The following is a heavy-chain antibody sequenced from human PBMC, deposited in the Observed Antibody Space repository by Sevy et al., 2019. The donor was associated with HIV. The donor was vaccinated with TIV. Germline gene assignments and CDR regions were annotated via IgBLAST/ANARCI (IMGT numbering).Heavy chain of an antibody. Sequence: GGSLRLSCAASGFTFNNAWMSWVRQAPGKGLEWVGRIKSKTDGGTTDYAAPVQGRFTISRDDSKNTRYLQMNSLKTEATAVYYCTTGAYYYDSGGYRGFDYWGQGTLVTVSS. J-gene: IGHJ4*02. D-gene: IGHD3-22*01. CDR3: TTGAYYYDSGGYRGFDY. V-gene: IGHV3-15*01. CDR2: IKSKTDGGTT. CDR1: GFTFNNAW.